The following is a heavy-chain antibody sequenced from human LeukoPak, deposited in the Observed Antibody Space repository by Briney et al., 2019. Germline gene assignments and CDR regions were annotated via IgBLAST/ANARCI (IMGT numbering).Heavy chain of an antibody. J-gene: IGHJ3*02. CDR2: ISTSSSYI. D-gene: IGHD4-17*01. CDR1: GFTFSSYS. CDR3: AREISYGRDAFDI. V-gene: IGHV3-21*01. Sequence: GGSLRLSCAASGFTFSSYSMNWVRQAPGKGLGWVSSISTSSSYIYYADSVKGRFTISRDNAKNSLYLQMNSLRAEDTAVYYCAREISYGRDAFDIWGQGTMVTVSS.